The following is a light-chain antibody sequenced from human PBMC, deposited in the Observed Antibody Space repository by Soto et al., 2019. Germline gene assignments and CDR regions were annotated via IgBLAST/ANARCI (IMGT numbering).Light chain of an antibody. CDR2: GAS. CDR1: QSVSSSY. CDR3: QQYGSSPWT. Sequence: EIVLTQSPGTLYLSPGEIATLSCRASQSVSSSYLAWYQQKPGQAPRLLIYGASSRATGIPDRFSGSGSGTDFTLTISILEPEDFAVYYCQQYGSSPWTFGQGTKVEIK. V-gene: IGKV3-20*01. J-gene: IGKJ1*01.